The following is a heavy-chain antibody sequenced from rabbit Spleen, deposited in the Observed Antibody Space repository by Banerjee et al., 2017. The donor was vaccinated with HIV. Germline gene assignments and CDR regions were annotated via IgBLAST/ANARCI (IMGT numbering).Heavy chain of an antibody. CDR1: GFSFSSGYY. CDR2: VGTGSGST. V-gene: IGHV1S45*01. CDR3: ASGYSDIYFDL. J-gene: IGHJ4*01. Sequence: QEQLVESGGGLVKPGGTLTLTCKASGFSFSSGYYMSWVRQAPGKGLEWIGCVGTGSGSTWYASWAKGRFTISKTSSPTVTLQMTSLTAADTATYFCASGYSDIYFDLWSPGTLVTVS. D-gene: IGHD1-1*01.